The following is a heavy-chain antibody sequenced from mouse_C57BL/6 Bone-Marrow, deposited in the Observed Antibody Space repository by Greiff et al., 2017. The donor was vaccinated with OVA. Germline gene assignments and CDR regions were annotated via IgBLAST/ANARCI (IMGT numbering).Heavy chain of an antibody. J-gene: IGHJ4*01. CDR2: IDPANDYT. CDR3: ARGNFGSSFYAMDY. V-gene: IGHV14-3*01. D-gene: IGHD1-1*01. Sequence: VQLQQSVAELVRPGASVKLSCTASGFNIKNTYMHWVKQRPEQGLEWIGRIDPANDYTKYAPKFQGTATMTADTSSNTAYLQLISLSSEDTAGYCCARGNFGSSFYAMDYWGQGTSVTVSS. CDR1: GFNIKNTY.